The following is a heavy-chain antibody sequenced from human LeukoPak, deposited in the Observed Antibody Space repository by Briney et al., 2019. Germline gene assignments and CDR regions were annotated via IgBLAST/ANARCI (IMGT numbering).Heavy chain of an antibody. V-gene: IGHV4-61*02. D-gene: IGHD3-22*01. CDR1: GGSMSSGGDY. J-gene: IGHJ6*04. CDR3: AAGEYYYDSSGYPPMDV. Sequence: SETLSLTCTVSGGSMSSGGDYWTWIRQPAGKELEWIGLIYTGGSTNYNPSLKSRVTISIDTSKNQFSLKLSSVTAADTAVYYCAAGEYYYDSSGYPPMDVWGKGTTVTVSS. CDR2: IYTGGST.